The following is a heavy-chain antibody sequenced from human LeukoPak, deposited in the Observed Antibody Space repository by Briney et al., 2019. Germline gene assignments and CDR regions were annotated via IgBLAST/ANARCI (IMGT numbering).Heavy chain of an antibody. CDR2: INPNSGGT. D-gene: IGHD4-17*01. CDR3: AREAPDYGEIGWFDP. J-gene: IGHJ5*02. CDR1: GYTFADYY. V-gene: IGHV1-2*02. Sequence: ASVKVSCKASGYTFADYYMHWVRQAPGQGLEWMGWINPNSGGTNYAQKFQGRVTMTRDTSISTAYMELSRLRSDDTAVYYCAREAPDYGEIGWFDPWGQGTLVTVSS.